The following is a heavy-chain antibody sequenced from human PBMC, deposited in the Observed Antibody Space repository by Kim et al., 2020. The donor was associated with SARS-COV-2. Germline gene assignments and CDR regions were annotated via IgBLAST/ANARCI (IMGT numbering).Heavy chain of an antibody. CDR3: ARLKAVLRYFDWLFGPIDY. CDR2: IYYSGST. CDR1: GGSISSSSYY. D-gene: IGHD3-9*01. Sequence: SETLSLTCTVSGGSISSSSYYWGWIRQPPGKGLEWIGSIYYSGSTYYNPSLKSRGTISVDTSKNQFSLKLSSVTAADTAVYYCARLKAVLRYFDWLFGPIDYWGPGTLVPVSS. V-gene: IGHV4-39*01. J-gene: IGHJ4*02.